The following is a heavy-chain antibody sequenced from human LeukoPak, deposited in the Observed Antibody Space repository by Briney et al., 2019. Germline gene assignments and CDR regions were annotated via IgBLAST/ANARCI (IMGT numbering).Heavy chain of an antibody. D-gene: IGHD3-22*01. J-gene: IGHJ5*02. CDR3: ARDFHYYDSSGYQNWFDP. V-gene: IGHV3-21*01. Sequence: GGSLRLSCAASGFTFSSYSMNWVRQAPGKGLEWVSSISGSSSYIYYADSVKGRFTISRDNAKNSLYLQMNSLRAEDTAVYYCARDFHYYDSSGYQNWFDPWGQGTLVTVSS. CDR2: ISGSSSYI. CDR1: GFTFSSYS.